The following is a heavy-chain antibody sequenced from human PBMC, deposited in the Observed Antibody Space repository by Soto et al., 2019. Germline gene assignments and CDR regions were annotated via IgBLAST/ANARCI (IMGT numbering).Heavy chain of an antibody. V-gene: IGHV1-2*04. CDR1: GYTFTGYY. CDR3: AREGASYDSSGYYPGAPFDY. Sequence: ASVKVSCKASGYTFTGYYMHWVRQAPGQGLEWMGWINPNSGGTNYAQKFQGWVTMTRDTSTSTAYMELSRLRSDDTAVYYCAREGASYDSSGYYPGAPFDYWGQGTLVTVSS. D-gene: IGHD3-22*01. J-gene: IGHJ4*02. CDR2: INPNSGGT.